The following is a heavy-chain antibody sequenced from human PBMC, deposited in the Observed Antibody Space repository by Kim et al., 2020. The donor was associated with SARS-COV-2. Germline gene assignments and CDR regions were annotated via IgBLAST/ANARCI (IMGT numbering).Heavy chain of an antibody. CDR3: ARHNGYFYDNSGPRPDY. J-gene: IGHJ4*02. Sequence: GESLKISCRCSGYSFTSNWIGWVRQMPGKGLEWMGIIYPDDSDTRYSPSFQGQVTISADRSISTAYLQWSSLEASDTAIYYCARHNGYFYDNSGPRPDYWGQGTLVTVSS. CDR2: IYPDDSDT. D-gene: IGHD3-22*01. V-gene: IGHV5-51*01. CDR1: GYSFTSNW.